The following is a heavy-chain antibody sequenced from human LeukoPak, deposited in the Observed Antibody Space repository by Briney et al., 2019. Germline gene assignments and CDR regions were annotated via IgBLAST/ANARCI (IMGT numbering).Heavy chain of an antibody. J-gene: IGHJ3*02. CDR1: GGSISSGGYY. Sequence: SQTLSLTCTVSGGSISSGGYYWSWIRQHPGKGLEWIGYIYYSGSTYYNPSLKSRVTISVDTSKNQFSLKLSSVTAADTAVYYCARVTEYQLLVEAFDIWGQGTMVTVSS. D-gene: IGHD2-2*01. V-gene: IGHV4-31*03. CDR2: IYYSGST. CDR3: ARVTEYQLLVEAFDI.